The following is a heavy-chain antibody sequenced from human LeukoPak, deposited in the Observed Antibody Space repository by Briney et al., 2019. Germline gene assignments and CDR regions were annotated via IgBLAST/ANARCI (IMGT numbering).Heavy chain of an antibody. D-gene: IGHD6-13*01. CDR3: ARDKVAAAGTDWFDP. J-gene: IGHJ5*02. CDR1: GGSISSRSYH. Sequence: SETLSLTCTVSGGSISSRSYHWGWIRQPPGKGLEWIGSVFYSGSTYYNPSLKSRVTISVDTSKNQFSLKLSSVTAADTAVYYCARDKVAAAGTDWFDPWGQGTLVTVSS. CDR2: VFYSGST. V-gene: IGHV4-39*07.